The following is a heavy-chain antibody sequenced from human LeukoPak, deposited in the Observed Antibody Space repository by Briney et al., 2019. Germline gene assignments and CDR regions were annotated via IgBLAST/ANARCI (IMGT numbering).Heavy chain of an antibody. J-gene: IGHJ3*02. V-gene: IGHV3-23*01. CDR1: GCNFDINA. Sequence: PGGTLRLSCAASGCNFDINAMNWVCMPPGQGLEWGSCISGVGAKTFCADSVKGRFSISRDNSKNTVYLHMNSLRAEDTAIYYCAKCSSSYGNDALDIWGQGTMVTVCS. CDR2: ISGVGAKT. D-gene: IGHD3-16*01. CDR3: AKCSSSYGNDALDI.